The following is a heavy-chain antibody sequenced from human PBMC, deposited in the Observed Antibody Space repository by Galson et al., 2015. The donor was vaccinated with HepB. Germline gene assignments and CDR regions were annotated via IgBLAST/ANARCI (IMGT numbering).Heavy chain of an antibody. Sequence: LSLTCAVYGGSFSGYYWSWIRQPPGKGLEWIGEINHSGSTNYNPSLKSRVTISVDTSKSQFSLKLSSVTAADTAVYYCARERGPVLHYYDSSGYYLGWFDPWGQGTLVTVSS. D-gene: IGHD3-22*01. CDR1: GGSFSGYY. V-gene: IGHV4-34*01. J-gene: IGHJ5*02. CDR3: ARERGPVLHYYDSSGYYLGWFDP. CDR2: INHSGST.